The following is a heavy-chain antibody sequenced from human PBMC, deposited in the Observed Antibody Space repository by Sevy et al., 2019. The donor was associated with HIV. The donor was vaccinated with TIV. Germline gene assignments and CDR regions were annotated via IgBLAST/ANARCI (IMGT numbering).Heavy chain of an antibody. CDR3: AKDLTVRYSTSSGDFDY. CDR1: GFTFSDYG. V-gene: IGHV3-30*02. D-gene: IGHD6-6*01. Sequence: GGSLRLSCTASGFTFSDYGMHWVRQAPGKGLEWVAFIRYYGSTKYYADSVKGRFTISRDNSKNTLFLQLNSLRVEDTAVYYCAKDLTVRYSTSSGDFDYWGQGSLVTVSS. J-gene: IGHJ4*02. CDR2: IRYYGSTK.